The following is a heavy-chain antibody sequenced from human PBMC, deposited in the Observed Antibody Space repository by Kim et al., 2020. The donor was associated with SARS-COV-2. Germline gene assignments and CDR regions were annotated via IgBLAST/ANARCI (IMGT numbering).Heavy chain of an antibody. Sequence: SNKYAADSGRGRFTMCRDNSKNTLYLQMNSLRAEDTAVYYCARDWGSGWGEWGQGTLVTVSS. D-gene: IGHD6-19*01. V-gene: IGHV3-30-3*01. CDR3: ARDWGSGWGE. CDR2: SNK. J-gene: IGHJ4*02.